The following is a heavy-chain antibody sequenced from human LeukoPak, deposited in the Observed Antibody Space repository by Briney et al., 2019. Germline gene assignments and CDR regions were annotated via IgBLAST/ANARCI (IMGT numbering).Heavy chain of an antibody. CDR2: INPDGRDT. CDR1: GFTFNRCW. J-gene: IGHJ4*02. CDR3: AKVDWTYYYDSRPDY. V-gene: IGHV3-7*03. Sequence: GGSLRLSCVVSGFTFNRCWMNWVRQAPGKGLEWVAHINPDGRDTYYVDSVKGRFTISRDNSKNTLYLQMNSLRAEDTAVYYCAKVDWTYYYDSRPDYWGQGTLVTVSS. D-gene: IGHD3-22*01.